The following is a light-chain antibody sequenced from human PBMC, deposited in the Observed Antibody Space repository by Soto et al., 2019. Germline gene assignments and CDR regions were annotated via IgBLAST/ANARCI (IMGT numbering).Light chain of an antibody. CDR2: DAS. CDR3: QQANSFPIS. Sequence: DVQMSQSPSSLSASVGDRVTITCQASQNINKYLNWYQQKPGRAPKLLIYDASTLQSGVPSRFSGSGSGTDFTLTISNLQPEDFATYYCQQANSFPISFGQGTRLEIK. CDR1: QNINKY. J-gene: IGKJ5*01. V-gene: IGKV1-12*01.